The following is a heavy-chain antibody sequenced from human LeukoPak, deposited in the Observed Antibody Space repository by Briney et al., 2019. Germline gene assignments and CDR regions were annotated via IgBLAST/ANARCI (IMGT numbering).Heavy chain of an antibody. Sequence: GGSLRLSCAASGFTFSSYWMHWVRQAPGRGLVWVSRINSDGSTTNYADSVKGRFTISRDNSKNTLYLQMNSLRAEDTAVYYCARQDCSGGSCYYYYYGMDVWGQGTTVTVSS. CDR2: INSDGSTT. CDR1: GFTFSSYW. CDR3: ARQDCSGGSCYYYYYGMDV. D-gene: IGHD2-15*01. V-gene: IGHV3-74*01. J-gene: IGHJ6*02.